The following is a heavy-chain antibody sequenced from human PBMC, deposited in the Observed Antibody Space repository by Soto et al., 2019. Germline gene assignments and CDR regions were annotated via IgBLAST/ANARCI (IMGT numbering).Heavy chain of an antibody. CDR3: ATTYYYGSGSSPHYAY. D-gene: IGHD3-10*01. Sequence: ASVKVSCKVSGYTLTVLSMHWGRQAPGKGLEWMGGFDPEDGETIYAQKFQGRVTMTEDTSTDTAYMELSSLRSEDTAVYYCATTYYYGSGSSPHYAYWGQGTLVTVSS. V-gene: IGHV1-24*01. CDR1: GYTLTVLS. J-gene: IGHJ4*02. CDR2: FDPEDGET.